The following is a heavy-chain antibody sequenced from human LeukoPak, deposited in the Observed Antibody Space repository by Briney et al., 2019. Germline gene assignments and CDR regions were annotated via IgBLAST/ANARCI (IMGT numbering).Heavy chain of an antibody. CDR1: GYTFTSYY. V-gene: IGHV1-18*04. Sequence: GASVKVSCKASGYTFTSYYMHWVRQAPGQGLEWMGWIKGSDGNTYYVEKFQGRLTMTIDISTSMAYMDLRSLRPDDTAVYYCARGPGHGDWGRHLDLWGRGTLVTVSS. CDR3: ARGPGHGDWGRHLDL. D-gene: IGHD4-17*01. J-gene: IGHJ2*01. CDR2: IKGSDGNT.